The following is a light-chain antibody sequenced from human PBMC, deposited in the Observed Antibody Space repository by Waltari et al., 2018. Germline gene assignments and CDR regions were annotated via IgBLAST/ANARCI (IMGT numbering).Light chain of an antibody. CDR3: QQRSDWPFT. J-gene: IGKJ2*01. CDR2: GAS. Sequence: IVLTQSPGTLSLSPGERATLSCRASQRVSSSYLAWYQQKPGQAPRLLIHGASSRATGIPDRFSGSGSGTDFTLTISRLEPEDFAVYYCQQRSDWPFTFGQGTKLEI. CDR1: QRVSSSY. V-gene: IGKV3D-20*02.